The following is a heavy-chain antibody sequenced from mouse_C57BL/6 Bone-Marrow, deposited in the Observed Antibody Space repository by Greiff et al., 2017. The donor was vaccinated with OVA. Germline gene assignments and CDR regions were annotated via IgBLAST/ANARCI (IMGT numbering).Heavy chain of an antibody. J-gene: IGHJ2*01. Sequence: QVQLKQPGAELVKPGASVKLSCKASGYTFTSYWMQWVKQRPGQGLEWIGEIDPSDSYTNYNQKLKGKATLTVDTSSSTAYMQLSSLTSEDSAVYYCARSDYYGSSFDYWGQGTTLTVSS. CDR1: GYTFTSYW. CDR3: ARSDYYGSSFDY. V-gene: IGHV1-50*01. D-gene: IGHD1-1*01. CDR2: IDPSDSYT.